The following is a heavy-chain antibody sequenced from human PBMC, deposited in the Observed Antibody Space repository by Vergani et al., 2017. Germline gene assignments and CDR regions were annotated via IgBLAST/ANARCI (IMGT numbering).Heavy chain of an antibody. D-gene: IGHD3-10*01. Sequence: QVQLQQWGAGLLKPSETLSLTCAVYGGSFSGYYWSWIRQPPGKGLEWIGEINHSGSTNYNPSLKSRVTISVDTSKNQFSLKLSSVTAADTAVYYCARDRARSPTMVRGVITQIGDPYYYYYGMDVWGQGTTVTVSS. CDR1: GGSFSGYY. CDR2: INHSGST. V-gene: IGHV4-34*01. J-gene: IGHJ6*02. CDR3: ARDRARSPTMVRGVITQIGDPYYYYYGMDV.